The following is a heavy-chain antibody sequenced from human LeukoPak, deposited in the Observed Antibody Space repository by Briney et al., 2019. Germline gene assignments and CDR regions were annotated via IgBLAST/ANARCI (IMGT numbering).Heavy chain of an antibody. V-gene: IGHV3-7*05. Sequence: PGGSLRLSCTASGSTFSTYWMSWVRQAPGKGLEWVANIKQDGSEKYYVDSVKGRFTISRDNAKNSLYLQMNSLRVEDTAVYYCARTYSSGAFDIWGQGTMVTVSS. D-gene: IGHD6-25*01. CDR3: ARTYSSGAFDI. CDR1: GSTFSTYW. CDR2: IKQDGSEK. J-gene: IGHJ3*02.